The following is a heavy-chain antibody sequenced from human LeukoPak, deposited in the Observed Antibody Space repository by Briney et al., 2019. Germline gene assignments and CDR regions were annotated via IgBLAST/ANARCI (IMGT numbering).Heavy chain of an antibody. Sequence: GGSLRLSCAASGFTVSSYYMSWVRQAPGKGLEWVSTIYSGGSTFYADSVKGRFTISRDKSKNTLYLQMNSLRAEDTAVYYCARDHLVPGVYFDYWGQGTLVTVSS. J-gene: IGHJ4*02. CDR1: GFTVSSYY. CDR2: IYSGGST. V-gene: IGHV3-53*01. D-gene: IGHD2-2*01. CDR3: ARDHLVPGVYFDY.